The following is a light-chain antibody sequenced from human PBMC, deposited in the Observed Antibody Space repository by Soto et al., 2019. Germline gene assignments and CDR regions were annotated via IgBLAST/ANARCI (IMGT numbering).Light chain of an antibody. V-gene: IGKV3-11*01. Sequence: EIVLTQSPDTLSLSPGERATLSCRASQSVSSSLAWYQQKPGQAPKLLIYDASNRATGIPARFSGSGSGTDFTLTISSLEPEDFAVYSCHQRSNWPPEVTFGPGTKVDIK. J-gene: IGKJ3*01. CDR3: HQRSNWPPEVT. CDR1: QSVSSS. CDR2: DAS.